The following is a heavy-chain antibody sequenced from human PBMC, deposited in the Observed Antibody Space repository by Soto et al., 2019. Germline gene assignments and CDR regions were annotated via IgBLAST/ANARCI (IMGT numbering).Heavy chain of an antibody. D-gene: IGHD6-19*01. CDR3: SRIAVSGPITGFDY. CDR2: VSYSGRT. J-gene: IGHJ4*02. Sequence: QLQLQESGPRLVKPSETLSLTCTVSGGSISNSSYLWGWIRQPPGTGLQWIGSVSYSGRTYYNPSVKSRVPISVDTSKTQSSLRLSSVTAADTAVYYCSRIAVSGPITGFDYWGQGALVTVSS. V-gene: IGHV4-39*01. CDR1: GGSISNSSYL.